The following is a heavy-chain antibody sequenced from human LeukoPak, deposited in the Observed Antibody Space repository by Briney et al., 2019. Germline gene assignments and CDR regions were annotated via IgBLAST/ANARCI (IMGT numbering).Heavy chain of an antibody. V-gene: IGHV3-49*04. CDR2: IRSKANGETT. CDR1: GLTFGDYA. CDR3: TTGSYHESSGYRFDY. Sequence: GGSLRLSCTTSGLTFGDYAMSWVRRAPGKGREWVGFIRSKANGETTEYAASVKGRLTISRDDSKSSAHLQMNSLKTEDTAVYYCTTGSYHESSGYRFDYWGQGALVTVSS. D-gene: IGHD3-22*01. J-gene: IGHJ4*02.